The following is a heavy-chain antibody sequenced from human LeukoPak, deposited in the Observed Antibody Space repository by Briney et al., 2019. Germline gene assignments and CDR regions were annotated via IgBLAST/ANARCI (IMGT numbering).Heavy chain of an antibody. J-gene: IGHJ4*02. V-gene: IGHV3-23*01. Sequence: PGGSLRLSCAASGFTFSSYGMSWVRQAPGKGLEWVSAISGRGGSTYYVDSVKGRFTISRDNSKNTLYLQMNSLRAEDTAVYYCAKDKIYDYVWGSPNFDYWGQGTLVTVSS. CDR3: AKDKIYDYVWGSPNFDY. CDR2: ISGRGGST. D-gene: IGHD3-16*01. CDR1: GFTFSSYG.